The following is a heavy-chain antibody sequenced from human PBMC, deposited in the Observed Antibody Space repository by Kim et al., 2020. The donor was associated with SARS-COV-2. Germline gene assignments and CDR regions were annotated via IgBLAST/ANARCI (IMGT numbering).Heavy chain of an antibody. CDR1: GDTFSSYA. CDR2: TIPLFGTA. D-gene: IGHD1-7*01. Sequence: SVKVSCKTSGDTFSSYAVSWVRQAPGQGLEWMGETIPLFGTANYPQKFQGRVTITADESTSTVYMQLSSLRSEDTAVYFCVRGAWNYGQFDHWGQGTLV. J-gene: IGHJ4*02. CDR3: VRGAWNYGQFDH. V-gene: IGHV1-69*13.